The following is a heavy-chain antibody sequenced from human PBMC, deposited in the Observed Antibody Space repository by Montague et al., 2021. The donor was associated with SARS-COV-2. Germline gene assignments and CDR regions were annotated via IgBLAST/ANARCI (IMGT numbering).Heavy chain of an antibody. Sequence: SETRSLTCSVSNGSITSYYWSWIRQPPGKRLEWMGYIYYRGSTNYNPSLESRLAISVDTSKNQFSLKLRSVTAADTAIYYCAREGLNNWFDPWGQGTLVIVSS. V-gene: IGHV4-59*01. J-gene: IGHJ5*02. CDR1: NGSITSYY. CDR2: IYYRGST. CDR3: AREGLNNWFDP.